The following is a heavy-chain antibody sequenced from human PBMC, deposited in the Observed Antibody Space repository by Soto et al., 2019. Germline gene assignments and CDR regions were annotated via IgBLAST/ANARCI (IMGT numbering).Heavy chain of an antibody. J-gene: IGHJ4*02. V-gene: IGHV5-51*01. Sequence: PGESLKISCKGSGFTFTSYWIAWVRQMPGKGLEWMGIIYPGDSDSSYSPSFQGQVTISADKSINTAYLHWSSLKSSDTAIYYCAKHEGYCSTTTCSNFDYRGQGTLVTVSS. CDR1: GFTFTSYW. CDR3: AKHEGYCSTTTCSNFDY. D-gene: IGHD2-2*01. CDR2: IYPGDSDS.